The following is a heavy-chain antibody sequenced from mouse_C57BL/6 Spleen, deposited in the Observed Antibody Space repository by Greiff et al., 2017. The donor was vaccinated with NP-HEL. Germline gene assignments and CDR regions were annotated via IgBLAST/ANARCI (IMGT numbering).Heavy chain of an antibody. CDR1: GFTFSSYA. D-gene: IGHD1-1*01. V-gene: IGHV5-4*01. Sequence: EVQGVESGGGLVKPGGSLKLSCAASGFTFSSYAMSWVRQTPEKRLEWVATISDGGSYTYYPDNVKGRFTISRDNAKNNLYLQMSHLKSEDTAMYYCAREGYYYGSSYDAMDYWGQGTSVTVSS. CDR2: ISDGGSYT. CDR3: AREGYYYGSSYDAMDY. J-gene: IGHJ4*01.